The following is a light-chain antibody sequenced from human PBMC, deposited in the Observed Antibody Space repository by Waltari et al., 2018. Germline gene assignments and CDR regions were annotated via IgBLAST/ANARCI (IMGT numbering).Light chain of an antibody. J-gene: IGLJ2*01. Sequence: QSGLTQPPSASGTPGQTVTISCSGSSSIIALNYVYWYQQLPGTAPKLLIFRNNQRPPGVPDRFSASKSDTSASLAVSGLRSEDEADYYYAAWDDSLSGLVVFGGGTKLTVL. V-gene: IGLV1-47*01. CDR1: SSIIALNY. CDR3: AAWDDSLSGLVV. CDR2: RNN.